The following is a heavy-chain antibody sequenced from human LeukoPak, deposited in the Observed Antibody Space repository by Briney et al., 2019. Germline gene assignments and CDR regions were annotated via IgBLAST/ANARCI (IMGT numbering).Heavy chain of an antibody. J-gene: IGHJ4*02. V-gene: IGHV4-34*01. CDR1: GGSFSGYY. CDR2: INHSGST. CDR3: AREGWQSLVRAFDY. Sequence: SETLSLTCAVYGGSFSGYYWSWIRQPPGKGLEWIGEINHSGSTNYNPSLKSRVTISIDTSKNQFSLRLSSVTAADTAVYYCAREGWQSLVRAFDYWGQGTLVTVSS. D-gene: IGHD6-19*01.